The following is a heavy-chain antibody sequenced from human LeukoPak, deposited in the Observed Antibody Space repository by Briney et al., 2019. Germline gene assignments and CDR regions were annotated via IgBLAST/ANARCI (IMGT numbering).Heavy chain of an antibody. D-gene: IGHD3-10*01. J-gene: IGHJ4*02. CDR2: ISGSSSYI. Sequence: GGSLRLSCAASGFSFSAYIMNWVRQAPGKGLEWVSSISGSSSYIYYADSVKGRFTISRDNAKNSLYLQMNSLRAEDTAVYYCARDLYGSGSYAFDYWGQGTLVTVSS. CDR3: ARDLYGSGSYAFDY. V-gene: IGHV3-21*01. CDR1: GFSFSAYI.